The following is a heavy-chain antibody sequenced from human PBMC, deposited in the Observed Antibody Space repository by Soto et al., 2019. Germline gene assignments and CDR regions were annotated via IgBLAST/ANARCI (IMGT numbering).Heavy chain of an antibody. CDR1: GYTFTSYY. CDR3: ARSSSSRFDP. CDR2: INASGFSX. V-gene: IGHV1-46*04. Sequence: GASVKVACKASGYTFTSYYMHWLRQAPGQGLECMGIINASGFSXXXAXXXQXXXXXXXCTXXSAXXXYXXXXXXXXTAVYYCARSSSSRFDPWGQGTLVTVSS. J-gene: IGHJ5*02. D-gene: IGHD6-13*01.